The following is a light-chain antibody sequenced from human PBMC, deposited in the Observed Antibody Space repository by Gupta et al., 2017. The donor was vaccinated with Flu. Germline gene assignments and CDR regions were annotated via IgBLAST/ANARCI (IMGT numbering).Light chain of an antibody. V-gene: IGKV4-1*01. J-gene: IGKJ1*01. CDR3: QQYYNVPRT. Sequence: DIVMTQSPDSLAVSLGDRATINCKSSQSVLYSFDNKYYLAWYQQKPGQPTKLLIYGAYTRESGLPDLFSGSWSVTDFTLTISILQAEYVAVYCYQQYYNVPRTFGQGTKVEIK. CDR2: GAY. CDR1: QSVLYSFDNKYY.